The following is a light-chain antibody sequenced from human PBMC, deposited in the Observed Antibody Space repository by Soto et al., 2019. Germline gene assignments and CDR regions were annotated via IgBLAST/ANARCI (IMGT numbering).Light chain of an antibody. CDR2: EVS. J-gene: IGLJ1*01. CDR1: SSDVGNYNL. CDR3: CSYAGSNYV. V-gene: IGLV2-23*02. Sequence: QSVLTQPASVSGSPGQSITISCTGTSSDVGNYNLVSWYQHHPGKAPKLMIYEVSKRPSGVSNRFSGSKSGDTASLTISGLQAEDDAAYYSCSYAGSNYVFGTGTKVTVL.